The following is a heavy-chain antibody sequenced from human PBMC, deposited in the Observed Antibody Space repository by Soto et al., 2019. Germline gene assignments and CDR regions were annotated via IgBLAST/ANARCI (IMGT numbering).Heavy chain of an antibody. CDR3: AKEEIPGWDFEL. CDR1: GFTFSSYA. J-gene: IGHJ2*01. D-gene: IGHD2-2*02. Sequence: EVQLLESGGGLVQPGGSLRLSCAASGFTFSSYAMSWVRQAPGKGLEWVSAISGSGGSTYYADSVKDRFTISRDNSKNTLSLQMNSLRAEDTAVYYCAKEEIPGWDFELCGRGTLVTVSS. V-gene: IGHV3-23*01. CDR2: ISGSGGST.